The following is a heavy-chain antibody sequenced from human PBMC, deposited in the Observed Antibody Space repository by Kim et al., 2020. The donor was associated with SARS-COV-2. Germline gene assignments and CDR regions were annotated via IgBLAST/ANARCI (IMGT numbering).Heavy chain of an antibody. V-gene: IGHV3-21*01. CDR1: GFTFSSYS. D-gene: IGHD3-22*01. J-gene: IGHJ6*02. Sequence: GGSLRLSCAASGFTFSSYSMNWVRQAPGKGLEWVSSISSSSSYIYYADSVKGRFTISRDNAKNSLYLQMNSLRAEDTAVYYCARDRLDSSGYYYYYYGMDVWGQGTTVTVSS. CDR3: ARDRLDSSGYYYYYYGMDV. CDR2: ISSSSSYI.